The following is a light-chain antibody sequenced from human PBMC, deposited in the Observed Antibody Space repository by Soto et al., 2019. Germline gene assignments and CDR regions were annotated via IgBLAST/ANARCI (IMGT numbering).Light chain of an antibody. CDR2: DVS. V-gene: IGLV2-11*01. Sequence: QSALTQPRSVSGSPGQSVTISCTGTSSDVGGYNYVSWYQQHPGKAPKLMIYDVSKRPSGVPDRFPGSKSGNTASLTISGLQAEDEADYYCCSYAGSYTYVFGTGTQLTVL. CDR3: CSYAGSYTYV. J-gene: IGLJ1*01. CDR1: SSDVGGYNY.